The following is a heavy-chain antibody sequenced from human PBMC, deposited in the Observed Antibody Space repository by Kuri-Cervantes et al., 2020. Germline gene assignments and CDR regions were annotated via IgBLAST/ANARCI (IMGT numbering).Heavy chain of an antibody. Sequence: GESLKISCAASGFTFSDYGMHWVRQAPGKGLEWVAVISYDGSNKYYADSVKGRFTISRDNSKNTLYLQMNSLRAEDTAVYYCAREYGSGSWALPDAFDIWGQGTMVTVSS. V-gene: IGHV3-30*03. J-gene: IGHJ3*02. CDR3: AREYGSGSWALPDAFDI. D-gene: IGHD3-10*01. CDR1: GFTFSDYG. CDR2: ISYDGSNK.